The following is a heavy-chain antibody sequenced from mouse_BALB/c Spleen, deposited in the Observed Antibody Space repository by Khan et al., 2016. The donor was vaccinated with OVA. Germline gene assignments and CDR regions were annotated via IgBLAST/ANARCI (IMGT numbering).Heavy chain of an antibody. J-gene: IGHJ4*01. CDR2: IWSDGYT. D-gene: IGHD2-14*01. CDR1: GFSLTNYG. CDR3: ARYRFGYAIDY. V-gene: IGHV2-6*02. Sequence: QVQLKESGPGLVAPSQSLSITCTVSGFSLTNYGVHWVRQPPGKGLEWLVVIWSDGYTTYNSALKSRLSISKDNSKSQVFLKMNSLQTDDTAIYYCARYRFGYAIDYWGQGTSVTVSS.